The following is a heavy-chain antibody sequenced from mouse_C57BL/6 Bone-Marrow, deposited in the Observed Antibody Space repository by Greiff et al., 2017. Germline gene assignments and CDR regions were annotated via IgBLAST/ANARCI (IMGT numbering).Heavy chain of an antibody. CDR1: GFTFSDFY. J-gene: IGHJ1*03. D-gene: IGHD1-1*01. CDR3: ARDAIYGSSCRYFDV. V-gene: IGHV7-1*01. Sequence: EVNLVESGGGLVQSGRSLRLSCATSGFTFSDFYMEWVRQAPGKGLEWIAASRNKANDYTTEYSASVKGRFIVSRDTSQSILYLQMNALRAEDTAIYYCARDAIYGSSCRYFDVWGTGTTVTVSS. CDR2: SRNKANDYTT.